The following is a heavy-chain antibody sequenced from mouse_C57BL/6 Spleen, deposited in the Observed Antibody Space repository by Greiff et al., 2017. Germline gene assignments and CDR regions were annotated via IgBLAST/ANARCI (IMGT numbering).Heavy chain of an antibody. CDR1: GYTFTSYW. D-gene: IGHD2-14*01. V-gene: IGHV1-69*01. CDR3: ARADGVLYFDV. Sequence: QVQLQQPGAELVMPGASVKLSCKASGYTFTSYWMHWVKQRPGQGLEWIGEIDPSDSYTNYNQKFKGKSTLTVDKSSSTAYMQLSSLTSEDSAVYYCARADGVLYFDVWGTGTTVTVSS. J-gene: IGHJ1*03. CDR2: IDPSDSYT.